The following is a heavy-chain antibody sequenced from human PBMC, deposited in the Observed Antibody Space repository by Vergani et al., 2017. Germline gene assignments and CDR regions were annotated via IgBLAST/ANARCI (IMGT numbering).Heavy chain of an antibody. V-gene: IGHV3-74*02. CDR2: INSDGSST. CDR3: ARARSAMVTSGWFDP. J-gene: IGHJ5*02. Sequence: EVQLVESGGGLVKPGGSLRLSCAASGFTFSSYWMHWVRQAPGKGLVWVSRINSDGSSTSYADSVKGRFTISRDNAKNTLYLQMNSLRAEDTAVYYCARARSAMVTSGWFDPWGQGTLVTVSS. CDR1: GFTFSSYW. D-gene: IGHD5-18*01.